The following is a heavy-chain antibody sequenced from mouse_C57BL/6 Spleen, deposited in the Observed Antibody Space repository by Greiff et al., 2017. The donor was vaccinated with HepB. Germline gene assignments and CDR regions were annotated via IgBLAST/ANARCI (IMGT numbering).Heavy chain of an antibody. V-gene: IGHV3-6*01. CDR1: GYSITSGYY. Sequence: EVKVEESGPGLVKPSQSLSLTCSVTGYSITSGYYWNWIRQFPGNKLEWMGYISYDGSNNYNPSLKNRISITRDTSKNQFFLKLNSVTTEDTATYYCARDGTDYAMDYWGQGTSVTVSS. J-gene: IGHJ4*01. CDR3: ARDGTDYAMDY. CDR2: ISYDGSN. D-gene: IGHD1-1*01.